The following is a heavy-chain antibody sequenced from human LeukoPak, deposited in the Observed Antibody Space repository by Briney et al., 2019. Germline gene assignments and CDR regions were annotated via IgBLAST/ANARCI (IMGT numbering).Heavy chain of an antibody. CDR1: GYTFTGYY. CDR3: ASQSTFGRRDWFDP. D-gene: IGHD3-16*01. J-gene: IGHJ5*02. Sequence: ASVKVSCKASGYTFTGYYMHWVRQAPGQGLEWMGWINPNSGGTNYAQKFQGRVTITADESTSTVYMELSSLRSEDTAVYYCASQSTFGRRDWFDPWGQGTLVTVSS. V-gene: IGHV1-2*02. CDR2: INPNSGGT.